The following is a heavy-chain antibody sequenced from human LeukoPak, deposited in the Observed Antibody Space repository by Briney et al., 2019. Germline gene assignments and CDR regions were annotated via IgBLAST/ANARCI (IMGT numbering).Heavy chain of an antibody. CDR2: ISSAGTT. CDR3: ARDLEAANTYYFDY. D-gene: IGHD6-13*01. V-gene: IGHV3-66*01. CDR1: GFTLSSYS. Sequence: GGSLRLSCSASGFTLSSYSMHWVRQAPGKGLEWVSIISSAGTTYYADSVKGRFTISRDNSKNTVYLQVNSLRDEDTAVYYCARDLEAANTYYFDYWGQGTMVTVSS. J-gene: IGHJ4*02.